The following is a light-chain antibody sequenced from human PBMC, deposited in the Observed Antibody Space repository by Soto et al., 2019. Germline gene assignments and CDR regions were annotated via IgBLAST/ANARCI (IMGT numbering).Light chain of an antibody. V-gene: IGKV3-15*01. CDR3: HQRQSWPRT. J-gene: IGKJ1*01. CDR2: GAS. Sequence: EIVMMQSPATLSVSPGERATLSCRASQSISSNLAWYQQKPGQAPRLFIYGASTRATGIPARFSGSGSGTDFTLTISSLAPDDFAIYYCHQRQSWPRTFGQGTNVDIK. CDR1: QSISSN.